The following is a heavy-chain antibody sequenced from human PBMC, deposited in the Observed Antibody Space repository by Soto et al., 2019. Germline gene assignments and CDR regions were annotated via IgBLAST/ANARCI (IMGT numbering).Heavy chain of an antibody. V-gene: IGHV3-23*01. Sequence: GGSLRLSCAASGFTFSSYAMSWVRQAPGKGLEWVSAISGSGGSTYYADSVKGRFTISRDNSKNTLYLQMNSLRAEDTAVYYCANPRYCSSTSCYYYFDYWGQGTLATVSS. J-gene: IGHJ4*02. D-gene: IGHD2-2*01. CDR3: ANPRYCSSTSCYYYFDY. CDR1: GFTFSSYA. CDR2: ISGSGGST.